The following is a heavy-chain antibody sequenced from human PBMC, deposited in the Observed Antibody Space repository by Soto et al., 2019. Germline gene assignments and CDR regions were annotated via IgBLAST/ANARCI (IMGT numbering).Heavy chain of an antibody. CDR1: GFTFSTYT. J-gene: IGHJ4*02. D-gene: IGHD6-6*01. V-gene: IGHV3-23*01. CDR2: ISGSSGGT. CDR3: ATDRGGPRQPFY. Sequence: PGGSLRLSCAASGFTFSTYTMTWVRQAPGKGLEWVSTISGSSGGTYYADSVKGRFTISRDNSKNTLYLQMNSLRVEDTAVYYCATDRGGPRQPFYWGQGTLVTVSS.